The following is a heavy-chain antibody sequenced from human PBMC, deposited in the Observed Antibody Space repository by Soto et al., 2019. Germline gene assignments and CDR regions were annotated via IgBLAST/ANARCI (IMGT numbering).Heavy chain of an antibody. J-gene: IGHJ4*02. CDR3: ARRPANLRWLQLVDY. D-gene: IGHD5-12*01. CDR1: GGSFSGYY. V-gene: IGHV4-34*01. CDR2: INHSGST. Sequence: QVQLQQWGAGLLKPSETLSLTCAVYGGSFSGYYWSWIRQPPGKGLEWIGEINHSGSTNYNPSLKSRVTISVDTSKNQFSLKLSSVTAADTAVYYCARRPANLRWLQLVDYWGQGTLVTVSS.